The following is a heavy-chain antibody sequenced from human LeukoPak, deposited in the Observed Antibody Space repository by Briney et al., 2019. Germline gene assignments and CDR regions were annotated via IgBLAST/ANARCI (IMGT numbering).Heavy chain of an antibody. CDR2: IYYSGST. D-gene: IGHD5-18*01. CDR3: ASGYSYDLFDY. CDR1: GGSISSSSYY. Sequence: SETLSLTCTVSGGSISSSSYYWGWIRQPPGKGLEWIGTIYYSGSTFYNPSLQSRVTISLDTSKNQFSLKLSSVTAADTAVYYCASGYSYDLFDYWGQGTLVTVSS. J-gene: IGHJ4*02. V-gene: IGHV4-39*07.